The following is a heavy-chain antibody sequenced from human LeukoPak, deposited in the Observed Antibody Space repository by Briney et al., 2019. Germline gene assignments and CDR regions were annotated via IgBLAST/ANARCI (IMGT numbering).Heavy chain of an antibody. CDR3: ATLLVVPAAKGPYFDY. V-gene: IGHV3-23*01. CDR2: ISGSGGST. D-gene: IGHD2-2*01. CDR1: GFTFSSYA. Sequence: PGGSLRLSCAAFGFTFSSYAMSWVRQAPGKGLEWVSAISGSGGSTYYADSVKGRFTISRDNSKNTLYLQMNSLRAEDTAVYYCATLLVVPAAKGPYFDYWGQGTLVTVSS. J-gene: IGHJ4*02.